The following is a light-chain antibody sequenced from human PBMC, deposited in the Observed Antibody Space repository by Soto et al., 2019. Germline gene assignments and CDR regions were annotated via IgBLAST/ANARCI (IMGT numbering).Light chain of an antibody. CDR3: MQALETGFT. J-gene: IGKJ2*01. V-gene: IGKV2-28*01. CDR1: QSLLHSNGYNY. Sequence: DIVLTQSPLSLPVTPGEPASISCSSSQSLLHSNGYNYLDWYLQKPGQSPQLLIYLGSNRASGVPDRFSGSGSGTDFTLKISRVEAEDVGVYYCMQALETGFTFGQGTKLEI. CDR2: LGS.